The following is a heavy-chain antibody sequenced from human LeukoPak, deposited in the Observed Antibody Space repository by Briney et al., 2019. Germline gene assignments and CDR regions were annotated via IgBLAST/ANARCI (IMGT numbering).Heavy chain of an antibody. CDR1: GYTFTSYG. V-gene: IGHV1-18*01. D-gene: IGHD6-13*01. J-gene: IGHJ6*03. CDR3: ARVLLQQLWGYYYYYMDV. CDR2: ISAYNDNT. Sequence: GASVKVSCKASGYTFTSYGISWVRQAPGQGLEWMGWISAYNDNTNYAQKLQGRVTMTTDTSTSTAYLELRSLRSDDTAVYYCARVLLQQLWGYYYYYMDVWAKGTTVTISS.